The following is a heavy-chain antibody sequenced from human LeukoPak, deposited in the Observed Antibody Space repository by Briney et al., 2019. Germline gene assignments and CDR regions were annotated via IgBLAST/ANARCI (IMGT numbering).Heavy chain of an antibody. CDR3: AKDGRYCSGGSCYEYYFDY. V-gene: IGHV3-30*04. J-gene: IGHJ4*02. Sequence: GGSLRLSCAASGFTFRSYAIHWVRQAPGKGLEWVAVISYDGSNKYYADSVKGRFTISRDNSKNTLYLQMNSLRAEDTAVYYCAKDGRYCSGGSCYEYYFDYWGQGTLVTVSS. CDR1: GFTFRSYA. CDR2: ISYDGSNK. D-gene: IGHD2-15*01.